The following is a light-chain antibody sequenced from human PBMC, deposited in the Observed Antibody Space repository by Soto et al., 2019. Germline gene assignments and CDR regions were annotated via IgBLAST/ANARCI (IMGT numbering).Light chain of an antibody. CDR3: QQYGRSPFT. CDR1: QSVSSY. J-gene: IGKJ3*01. V-gene: IGKV3-20*01. Sequence: EIVLTQSPATLSLSPGERATLSCRASQSVSSYLAWYQQKPGQAPRLLIYGASSRATGVPDRFSASGSGTDFTLTISRLEPEDFAVYYCQQYGRSPFTFGPGTKVD. CDR2: GAS.